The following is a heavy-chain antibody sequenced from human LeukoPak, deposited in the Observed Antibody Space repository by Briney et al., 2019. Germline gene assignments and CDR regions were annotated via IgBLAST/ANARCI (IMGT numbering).Heavy chain of an antibody. Sequence: GSLRLSCAASGFTFSSYAMSWVRQAPGKGLEWVSAISGSGGSTYYADSVKGRFYISRDNSKNTLYLQMNSLRAEDTAVYYCAKRGPYCSGGSCYALFDYWGQGTLVTVSS. CDR2: ISGSGGST. D-gene: IGHD2-15*01. V-gene: IGHV3-23*01. CDR3: AKRGPYCSGGSCYALFDY. J-gene: IGHJ4*02. CDR1: GFTFSSYA.